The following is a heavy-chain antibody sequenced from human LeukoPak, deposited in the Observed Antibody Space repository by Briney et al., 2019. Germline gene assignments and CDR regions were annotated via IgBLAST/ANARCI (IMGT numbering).Heavy chain of an antibody. CDR3: VRGGQGDGYSADEAFDI. CDR2: TYYRSKWYN. J-gene: IGHJ3*02. CDR1: GDSVSSNNAA. Sequence: SQTLSLTCAISGDSVSSNNAAWNWIRQSPSRGLEWLGRTYYRSKWYNDYAGSVKSRITINPDTSKNQFSLQVNSVTAEDTAVYYCVRGGQGDGYSADEAFDIWGQGTMVTVSS. V-gene: IGHV6-1*01. D-gene: IGHD5-24*01.